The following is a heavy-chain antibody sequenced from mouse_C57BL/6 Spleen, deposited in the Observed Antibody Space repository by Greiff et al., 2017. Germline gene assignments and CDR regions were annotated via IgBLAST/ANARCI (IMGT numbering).Heavy chain of an antibody. Sequence: QVQLQQSGPGLVAPSQSLSITCTVSGFSLTSYGVHWVRQPPGKGLEWLVVIWSDGSTTYNSALKSRLSISKDNSKSQVFLKMNSLQTDDTAMYYCARAYGEYYAMDYWGQGTSVTVSS. CDR3: ARAYGEYYAMDY. J-gene: IGHJ4*01. D-gene: IGHD1-1*01. CDR1: GFSLTSYG. CDR2: IWSDGST. V-gene: IGHV2-6*03.